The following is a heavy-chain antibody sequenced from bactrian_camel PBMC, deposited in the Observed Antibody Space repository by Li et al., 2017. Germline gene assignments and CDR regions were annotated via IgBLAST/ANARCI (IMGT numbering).Heavy chain of an antibody. V-gene: IGHV3S28*01. J-gene: IGHJ4*01. CDR2: ISPSSIRT. D-gene: IGHD2*01. Sequence: QLVESGGGSVQAGGSLKLSCVASEDISTFFVGWFRQVPGKGLEWVSTISPSSIRTYYSDSVKDRFTISRDNAKNTLYLQLNNLKPEDTAMYYCAAGFPAKFRRPLHKDSVNFWGQGTQVTVS. CDR1: EDISTFF. CDR3: AAGFPAKFRRPLHKDSVNF.